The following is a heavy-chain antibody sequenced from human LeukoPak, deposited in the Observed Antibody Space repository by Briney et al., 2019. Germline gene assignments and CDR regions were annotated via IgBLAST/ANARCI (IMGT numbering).Heavy chain of an antibody. V-gene: IGHV4-38-2*02. CDR1: GYSISSGYY. Sequence: SETLSLTCTVSGYSISSGYYWGWIRQPPGKGLEWIGSIYHSGSTYYNPSLKSRVTISVDTSKNQFSLKVSPVTAADTGEYYCAKETITIFGVVQPSPDRWGQGILVIVSS. D-gene: IGHD3-3*01. CDR2: IYHSGST. J-gene: IGHJ5*02. CDR3: AKETITIFGVVQPSPDR.